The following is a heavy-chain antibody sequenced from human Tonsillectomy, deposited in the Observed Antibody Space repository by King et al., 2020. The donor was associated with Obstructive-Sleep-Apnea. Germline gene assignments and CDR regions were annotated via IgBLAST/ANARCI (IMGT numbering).Heavy chain of an antibody. D-gene: IGHD3-9*01. CDR1: GGSFSGYY. V-gene: IGHV4-34*01. Sequence: VQLQQWGAGLLKPSETLSLTCAVYGGSFSGYYWSWIRQPPGKGLEWIGEINHSGSTNYNPSLKGRVTISVDTSKNQFSLKLGPVTAADTAVYYCARIADILTGYYLDYWGQGTLVTVSS. CDR3: ARIADILTGYYLDY. CDR2: INHSGST. J-gene: IGHJ4*02.